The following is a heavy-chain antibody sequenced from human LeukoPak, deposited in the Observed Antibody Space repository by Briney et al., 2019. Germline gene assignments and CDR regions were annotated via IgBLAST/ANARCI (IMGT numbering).Heavy chain of an antibody. CDR1: GGSISSYY. Sequence: PSETLSLTCTVSGGSISSYYWSWIRQPAGKGLEWIGRIHISGSTNYNPSLKSRLTMSVDTSKNQFSLKLSSVIAADTAVYYCARDGGYSYGYSLDCWGQGTLVTVSS. D-gene: IGHD5-18*01. J-gene: IGHJ4*02. V-gene: IGHV4-4*07. CDR3: ARDGGYSYGYSLDC. CDR2: IHISGST.